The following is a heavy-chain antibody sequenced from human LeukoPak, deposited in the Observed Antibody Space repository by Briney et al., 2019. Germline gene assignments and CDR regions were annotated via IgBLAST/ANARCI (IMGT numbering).Heavy chain of an antibody. D-gene: IGHD1-26*01. V-gene: IGHV4-59*01. Sequence: PSETLSLTCAVYGGSFSGYYWSWIRQPPGKGLEWIGYIYYSGSTNYNPSLKSRVTISVDTSKNQFSLKLSSVTAADTAVYYCARNVATTYYYYYYMDVWGKGTTVTVSS. J-gene: IGHJ6*03. CDR3: ARNVATTYYYYYYMDV. CDR1: GGSFSGYY. CDR2: IYYSGST.